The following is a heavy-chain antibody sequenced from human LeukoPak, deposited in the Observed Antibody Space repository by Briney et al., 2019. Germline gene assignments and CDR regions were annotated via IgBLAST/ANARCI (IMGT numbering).Heavy chain of an antibody. Sequence: PGGSLRLSCAASGFTFSRCGMHWVRQAPGKGLEWVAVVTNDGSKTYYGDSVEGRFTISRDNSNNTLYLQMDSLRVEDTAIYYCAKELSRIVPAAWAFWGQGALLSVSS. CDR2: VTNDGSKT. CDR3: AKELSRIVPAAWAF. J-gene: IGHJ4*02. CDR1: GFTFSRCG. V-gene: IGHV3-30*18. D-gene: IGHD2-2*01.